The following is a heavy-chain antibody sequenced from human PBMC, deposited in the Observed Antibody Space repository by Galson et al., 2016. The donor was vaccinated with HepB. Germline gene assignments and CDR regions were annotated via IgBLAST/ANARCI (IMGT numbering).Heavy chain of an antibody. Sequence: SLRLSCAASGFTFSTYGMHWVRQAPGKGLEWVAVISLDGSKKYYADSVKGRFTIARDNSKNTPYLEMNSLRPEDTAVYYCAKVFREYSYGYSGWYLDLWGRGTLVTVSS. CDR3: AKVFREYSYGYSGWYLDL. J-gene: IGHJ2*01. CDR1: GFTFSTYG. CDR2: ISLDGSKK. D-gene: IGHD5-18*01. V-gene: IGHV3-30*18.